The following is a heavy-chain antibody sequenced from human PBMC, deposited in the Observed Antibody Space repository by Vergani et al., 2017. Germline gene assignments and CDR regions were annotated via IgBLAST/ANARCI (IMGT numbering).Heavy chain of an antibody. CDR3: TRVKSSWGREGAFDI. CDR1: GFTFSSYS. J-gene: IGHJ3*02. CDR2: ISSRSTTI. Sequence: EVQLVESGGGSVQPGGSLRLSCAASGFTFSSYSMYWVRQSPGKGLEWISYISSRSTTIYDADSVKGRFTISRDNAKNSLFLQMNNLRAEDTGVYYCTRVKSSWGREGAFDIWGQGTMVTVSS. D-gene: IGHD7-27*01. V-gene: IGHV3-48*01.